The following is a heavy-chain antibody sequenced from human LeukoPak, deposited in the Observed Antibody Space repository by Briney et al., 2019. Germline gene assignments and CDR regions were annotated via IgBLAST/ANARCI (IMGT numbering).Heavy chain of an antibody. CDR1: GYTLTELS. Sequence: GASVKVSCKVSGYTLTELSMHWVRQAPGKGLEWMEGFDPEDGETIYAQKFQGRVTMTEDTSTDTAYMELSSLRSEDTAVYYCARELRFLEWSLTKGDDAFDIWGQGTMVTVSS. V-gene: IGHV1-24*01. D-gene: IGHD3-3*01. J-gene: IGHJ3*02. CDR2: FDPEDGET. CDR3: ARELRFLEWSLTKGDDAFDI.